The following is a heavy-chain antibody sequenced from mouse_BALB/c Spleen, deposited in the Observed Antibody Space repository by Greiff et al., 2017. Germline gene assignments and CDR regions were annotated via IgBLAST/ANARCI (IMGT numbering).Heavy chain of an antibody. D-gene: IGHD2-4*01. CDR3: ARGDDYDEFAY. V-gene: IGHV5-6-5*01. Sequence: EVQLVESGGGLVKPGGSLKLSCAASGFTFSSYAMSWVRQTPEKRLEWVASISSGGSTYYPDSVKGRFTISRDNARNILYLQMSSLRSEDTAMYYCARGDDYDEFAYWGQGTLVTVSA. CDR2: ISSGGST. CDR1: GFTFSSYA. J-gene: IGHJ3*01.